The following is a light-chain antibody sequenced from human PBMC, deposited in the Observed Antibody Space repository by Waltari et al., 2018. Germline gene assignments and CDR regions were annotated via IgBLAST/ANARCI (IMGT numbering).Light chain of an antibody. Sequence: QSALTKPASFSWSPGQANTFPCTWTSDHLGAYSYVTWYHQRPGKVPKLIIYHLTERPSGVSNRFSGSKSGSTASLTVSGLQAEDEGLFYCSAYTSRGTLKFGGGTRVTVL. CDR3: SAYTSRGTLK. CDR2: HLT. V-gene: IGLV2-14*03. J-gene: IGLJ2*01. CDR1: SDHLGAYSY.